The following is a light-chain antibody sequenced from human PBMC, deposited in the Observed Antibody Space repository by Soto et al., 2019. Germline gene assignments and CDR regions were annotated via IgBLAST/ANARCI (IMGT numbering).Light chain of an antibody. CDR3: QQYKSYWT. CDR1: QSISNW. Sequence: DIQMTQSPSTLSASVGDRVTITCRASQSISNWLAWYQQKPGKAPKLLIYDASGLESGVPSRFSGSASGTEFTLTISSLHPGDFATYYCQQYKSYWTFGQGTK. CDR2: DAS. V-gene: IGKV1-5*01. J-gene: IGKJ1*01.